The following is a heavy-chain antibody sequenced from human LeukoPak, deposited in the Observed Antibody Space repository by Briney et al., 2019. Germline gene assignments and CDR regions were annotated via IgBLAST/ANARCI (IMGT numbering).Heavy chain of an antibody. D-gene: IGHD6-19*01. V-gene: IGHV3-53*05. Sequence: GGSLRLSCAASGFTVSSNYMSWVRQAPGKGLEWVSVIYSGGSTYYADSVKGRFTISRDNSKNTLYLQMNRLRAEDTAVYYCARDQAGRYYFDYWGQGTLVTVSS. CDR1: GFTVSSNY. J-gene: IGHJ4*02. CDR2: IYSGGST. CDR3: ARDQAGRYYFDY.